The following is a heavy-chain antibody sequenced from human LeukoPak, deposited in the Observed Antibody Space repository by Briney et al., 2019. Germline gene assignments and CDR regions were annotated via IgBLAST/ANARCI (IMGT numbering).Heavy chain of an antibody. D-gene: IGHD3-10*01. Sequence: GGSLRLSCTASGFIFDDYGMHWVRQGHGQGLERVAGISWNSGSKGYADSVKGRFTISRDNAKYALYLEMSSLRTEDTALYYCAKDTDYYAGLDAWGQGTTVTVSS. J-gene: IGHJ6*02. V-gene: IGHV3-9*01. CDR2: ISWNSGSK. CDR1: GFIFDDYG. CDR3: AKDTDYYAGLDA.